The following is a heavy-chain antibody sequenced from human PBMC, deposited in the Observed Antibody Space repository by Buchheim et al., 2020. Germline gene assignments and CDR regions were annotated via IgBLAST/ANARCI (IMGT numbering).Heavy chain of an antibody. Sequence: QLQLQESGSGLVKPSQTLSLTCAVSGGSISSGGYSWSWIRQPPGKGLEWIGYIYHSGSTYYNPSPKSRVTISVDRSTNPFSLKLGSVTAADTAVYYCARGIIGDILTGYDFNWFDPWGQGTL. J-gene: IGHJ5*02. D-gene: IGHD3-9*01. CDR2: IYHSGST. CDR3: ARGIIGDILTGYDFNWFDP. CDR1: GGSISSGGYS. V-gene: IGHV4-30-2*01.